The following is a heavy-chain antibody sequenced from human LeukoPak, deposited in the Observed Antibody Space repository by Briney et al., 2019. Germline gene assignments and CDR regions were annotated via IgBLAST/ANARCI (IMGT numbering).Heavy chain of an antibody. CDR3: ARGRGGYFDY. Sequence: GGSLRLSCAASGFTFSSYSMNWVRQAPGKGLEWVSSISSSSSYIYYADSVKGRFTISRDNAKNSLYLQMNSLRVEDTAVYYCARGRGGYFDYWGQGTLATVSS. CDR1: GFTFSSYS. D-gene: IGHD6-25*01. V-gene: IGHV3-21*01. CDR2: ISSSSSYI. J-gene: IGHJ4*02.